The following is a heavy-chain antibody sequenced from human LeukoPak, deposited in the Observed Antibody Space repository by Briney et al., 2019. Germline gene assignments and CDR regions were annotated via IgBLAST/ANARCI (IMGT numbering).Heavy chain of an antibody. CDR1: GGSISSYY. D-gene: IGHD2-2*01. CDR3: ARGKRYCSSTSCYRGAFDI. Sequence: PSETLSLTCTVSGGSISSYYWSWIRQPPGKGLEWIGEINHSGGTNYNPSLKSRVTISVDTSKNQFSLKLSSVTAADTAVYYCARGKRYCSSTSCYRGAFDIWGQGTMVTVSS. J-gene: IGHJ3*02. V-gene: IGHV4-34*01. CDR2: INHSGGT.